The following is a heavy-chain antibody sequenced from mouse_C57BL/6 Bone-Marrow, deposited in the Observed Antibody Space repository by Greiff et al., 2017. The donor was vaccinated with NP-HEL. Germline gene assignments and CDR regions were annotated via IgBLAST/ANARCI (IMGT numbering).Heavy chain of an antibody. CDR2: IRNKANGYTT. V-gene: IGHV7-3*01. CDR3: ARSSFAY. CDR1: GFTFPAYY. J-gene: IGHJ3*01. D-gene: IGHD6-1*01. Sequence: EVKLVESGGGLVQPGGSLSLSCAASGFTFPAYYMSWVRQPPGKALEWLGFIRNKANGYTTEYSASVKGRFTISRDNSQIILYLQMNSLRAEDSATYYCARSSFAYWGQGTLVTVSA.